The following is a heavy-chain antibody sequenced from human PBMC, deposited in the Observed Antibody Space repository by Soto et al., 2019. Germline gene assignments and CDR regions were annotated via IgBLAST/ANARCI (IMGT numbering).Heavy chain of an antibody. CDR3: ASAVDTAGEASYYYYYGMDV. D-gene: IGHD5-18*01. Sequence: GGSLRLSCAASGFTFSSYWMHWVRQAPGKGLVWVSRINSDGSSTSYADSVKGRFTISRDNAKNTLYLQMNSLRAEDTAVYYCASAVDTAGEASYYYYYGMDVWGQGTTVTVSS. V-gene: IGHV3-74*01. CDR2: INSDGSST. CDR1: GFTFSSYW. J-gene: IGHJ6*02.